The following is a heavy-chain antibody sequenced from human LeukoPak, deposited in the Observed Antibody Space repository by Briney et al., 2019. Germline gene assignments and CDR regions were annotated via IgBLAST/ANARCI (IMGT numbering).Heavy chain of an antibody. Sequence: SETLSLTCTVSGGSISSGGYYWSWIRQHPGKGLEWIVYIYYSGSTYYNPSLKSRVTISVDTSKNQFSLKLSSVTAADTAVYYCARERRSHYDFWSGYRRSYYFDYWGQGTLVTVSS. CDR2: IYYSGST. V-gene: IGHV4-31*03. D-gene: IGHD3-3*01. CDR3: ARERRSHYDFWSGYRRSYYFDY. CDR1: GGSISSGGYY. J-gene: IGHJ4*02.